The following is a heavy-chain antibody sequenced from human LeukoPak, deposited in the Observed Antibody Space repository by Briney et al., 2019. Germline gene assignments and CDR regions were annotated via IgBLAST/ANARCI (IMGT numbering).Heavy chain of an antibody. CDR1: GGTFSSYA. CDR2: IILIFGTA. Sequence: ASVKVSCKASGGTFSSYAISWVRQAPGQGLEWMGGIILIFGTANYAQKFQGRVTITADESTSTAYMELSSLRSEDTAVYYCASLENYDFWNPTAYYYYMDVWGKGTTVTVSS. V-gene: IGHV1-69*01. D-gene: IGHD3-3*01. J-gene: IGHJ6*03. CDR3: ASLENYDFWNPTAYYYYMDV.